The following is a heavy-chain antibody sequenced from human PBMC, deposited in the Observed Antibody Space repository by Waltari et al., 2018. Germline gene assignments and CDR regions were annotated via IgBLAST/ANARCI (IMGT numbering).Heavy chain of an antibody. D-gene: IGHD5-12*01. V-gene: IGHV3-7*01. CDR2: IKQDGSEK. CDR3: ARELEMATTNYDY. J-gene: IGHJ4*02. Sequence: EVQLVESGGGLVQPGGSLRLSCAASGFPFSSYWMSWVRQAPGKGLEWVANIKQDGSEKYYVDSVKGRFTISRDNAKNSLYLQMNSLRAEDTAVYYCARELEMATTNYDYWGQGTLVTVSS. CDR1: GFPFSSYW.